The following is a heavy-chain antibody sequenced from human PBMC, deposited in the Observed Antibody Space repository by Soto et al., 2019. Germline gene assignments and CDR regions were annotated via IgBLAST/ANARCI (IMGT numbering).Heavy chain of an antibody. J-gene: IGHJ6*03. V-gene: IGHV3-11*01. D-gene: IGHD2-2*01. CDR1: GFTFSDYY. CDR2: ISSSGSTI. Sequence: GGSLRLSCAASGFTFSDYYMSWIRQAPGKGLEWVSYISSSGSTIYYADSVKGRFTISRDNAKNSLYLQMNSLRAEDTAVYYCARASQLQYCSSTSCYGYMDVWGKGTTVTVSS. CDR3: ARASQLQYCSSTSCYGYMDV.